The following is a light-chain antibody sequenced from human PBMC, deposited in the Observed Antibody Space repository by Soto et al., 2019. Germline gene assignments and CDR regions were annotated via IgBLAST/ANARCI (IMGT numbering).Light chain of an antibody. V-gene: IGKV3-11*01. Sequence: EIVLTQSPATLSFSPGERATLSCRASQSVSSHLAWFQQKPGQAPRLLIYEASNRATGIPARFSGSGFGTDFTLTISSLEPEDFAVSYCQQLYNWPRGSTFGGGTKVEIK. CDR1: QSVSSH. CDR3: QQLYNWPRGST. CDR2: EAS. J-gene: IGKJ4*01.